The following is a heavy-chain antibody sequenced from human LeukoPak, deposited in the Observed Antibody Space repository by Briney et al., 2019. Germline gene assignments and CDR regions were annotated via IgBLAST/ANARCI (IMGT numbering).Heavy chain of an antibody. Sequence: SVKVSCTASGGTFSNYAMTWVRQAPGQGLEWMGGIIPIFGTANYAQKFQDRVTITADESTSTAYMELSSLRSEDTAMCYCARGRGIAAAASYFYYYMDVWGKGTTVTISS. V-gene: IGHV1-69*13. D-gene: IGHD6-13*01. CDR2: IIPIFGTA. CDR3: ARGRGIAAAASYFYYYMDV. CDR1: GGTFSNYA. J-gene: IGHJ6*03.